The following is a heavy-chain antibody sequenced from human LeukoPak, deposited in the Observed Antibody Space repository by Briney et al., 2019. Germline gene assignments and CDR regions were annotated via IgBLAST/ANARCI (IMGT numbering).Heavy chain of an antibody. CDR3: ASYRSSGWDDY. J-gene: IGHJ4*02. Sequence: SETLSLTCTVSGGSISSGDYYWSWIRQPPGKGLEWIGYIYYSGSTYYNPSLKSRVTISVDTSKNQFSLKLSSVTAADTAVYYCASYRSSGWDDYWGQGTLVTVSS. CDR1: GGSISSGDYY. CDR2: IYYSGST. V-gene: IGHV4-30-4*01. D-gene: IGHD6-19*01.